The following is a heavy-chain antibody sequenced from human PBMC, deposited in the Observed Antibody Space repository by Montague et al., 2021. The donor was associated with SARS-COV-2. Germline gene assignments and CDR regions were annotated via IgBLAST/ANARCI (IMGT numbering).Heavy chain of an antibody. V-gene: IGHV4-4*07. CDR3: ARGVVGSTPLVDS. CDR1: GEPISGYF. J-gene: IGHJ4*02. D-gene: IGHD2-15*01. CDR2: IYYSGDT. Sequence: SETLSLTCSVSGEPISGYFWNWIRQPAGKGLEWIGRIYYSGDTDYNPSLESRVTMSVDTSKNQFSLKVNSVTAADTAMYYCARGVVGSTPLVDSWGRGTLVTVSS.